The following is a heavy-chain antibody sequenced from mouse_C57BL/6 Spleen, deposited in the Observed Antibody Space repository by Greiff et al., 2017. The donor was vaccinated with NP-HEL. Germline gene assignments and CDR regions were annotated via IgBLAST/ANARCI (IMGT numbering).Heavy chain of an antibody. J-gene: IGHJ4*01. CDR1: GFTFSSSA. Sequence: EVMLVESGGGLVKPGGSLKLSCAASGFTFSSSAMSWVRQTPEKRLEWVATISDGGSYTYSPDNVKGRFTISRVKAKNNLYLQRSHLKSEDTAMYYCARAGGTGAMDYWGQGTSVTVSS. CDR3: ARAGGTGAMDY. D-gene: IGHD4-1*01. V-gene: IGHV5-4*03. CDR2: ISDGGSYT.